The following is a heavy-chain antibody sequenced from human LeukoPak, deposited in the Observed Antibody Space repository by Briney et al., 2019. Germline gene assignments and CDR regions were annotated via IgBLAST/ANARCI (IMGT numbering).Heavy chain of an antibody. V-gene: IGHV3-23*01. Sequence: GGSLRLSCAASGFTFSSYAMSWVRQAPGKGLEWVSAISGSGGSTYYADSVKGRFTISRDNSKNTLYLQMNSLRAEDTAVYYCAKSSSWSPVGRFARLDYWGQGTLVTVSS. CDR2: ISGSGGST. J-gene: IGHJ4*02. CDR3: AKSSSWSPVGRFARLDY. D-gene: IGHD6-13*01. CDR1: GFTFSSYA.